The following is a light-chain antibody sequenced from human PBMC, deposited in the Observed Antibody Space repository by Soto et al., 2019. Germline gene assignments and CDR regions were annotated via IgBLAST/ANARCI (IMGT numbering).Light chain of an antibody. CDR1: KLGDKY. V-gene: IGLV3-1*01. CDR3: QAWDSGTVI. J-gene: IGLJ2*01. Sequence: SYELTQPPSVSVSPGQTASITCSGDKLGDKYASWYQQKPGQSPVVVIYQDTKRPSGIPERFSGSNSGNTATLTISGTQALDEADYYCQAWDSGTVIFGGGTKVTVL. CDR2: QDT.